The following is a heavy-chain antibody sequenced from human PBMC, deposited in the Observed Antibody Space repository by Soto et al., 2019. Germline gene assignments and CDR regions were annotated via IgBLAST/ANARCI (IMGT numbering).Heavy chain of an antibody. V-gene: IGHV1-69*08. D-gene: IGHD4-17*01. J-gene: IGHJ6*02. CDR2: IIPILGIA. Sequence: VQLVQSGAEVKKPGSSVKVSCKASGGTFSSYTISWVRQAPGQGLEWMGRIIPILGIANYAQKFQGRVTITADKSTXXAXMXXSSLRSADTAVYYCARDMTTVTTSRNYYYYSGMDVWGQGTTVTVSS. CDR3: ARDMTTVTTSRNYYYYSGMDV. CDR1: GGTFSSYT.